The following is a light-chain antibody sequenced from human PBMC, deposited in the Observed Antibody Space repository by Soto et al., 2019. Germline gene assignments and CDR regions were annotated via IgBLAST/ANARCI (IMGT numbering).Light chain of an antibody. Sequence: DIQMTQSPSTLSASVGDRVTITGRASQSISSWLAWYQQKPGKAPKLLIYDASSLESGVPSRFSGSGSGTELTLTISSLQPDDFATYYCQQYNSYPYTFGQGTKLEIK. CDR3: QQYNSYPYT. CDR2: DAS. CDR1: QSISSW. V-gene: IGKV1-5*01. J-gene: IGKJ2*01.